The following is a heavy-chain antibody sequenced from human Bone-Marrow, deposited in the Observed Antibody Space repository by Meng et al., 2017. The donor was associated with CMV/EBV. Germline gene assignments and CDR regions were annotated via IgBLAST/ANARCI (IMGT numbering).Heavy chain of an antibody. D-gene: IGHD3-3*01. CDR1: GFTFSSYE. CDR3: ARDRWDYDFWSGYPTFDY. Sequence: GGSLRLSCAASGFTFSSYEMNWVRQAPGKGLEWVSYISSSGSTIYYADSVKGRFTISRDNAKNSLYLQMNSLRAEDTAVYYCARDRWDYDFWSGYPTFDYWGQGTLVTVSS. CDR2: ISSSGSTI. V-gene: IGHV3-48*03. J-gene: IGHJ4*02.